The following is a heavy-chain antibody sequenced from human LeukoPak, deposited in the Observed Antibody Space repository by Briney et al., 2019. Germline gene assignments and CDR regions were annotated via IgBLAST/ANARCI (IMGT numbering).Heavy chain of an antibody. Sequence: RNTYYADSVKGRFTISRDNSKNTLYLQMNSLRAEDTAVYYCIRDYGDYWGRGTLVTVSS. V-gene: IGHV3-53*03. J-gene: IGHJ4*02. D-gene: IGHD3-10*01. CDR3: IRDYGDY. CDR2: RNT.